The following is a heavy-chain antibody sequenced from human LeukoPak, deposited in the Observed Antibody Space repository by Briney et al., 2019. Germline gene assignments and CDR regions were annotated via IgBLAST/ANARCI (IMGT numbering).Heavy chain of an antibody. D-gene: IGHD3-3*01. V-gene: IGHV4-4*07. CDR1: GGSISSYY. J-gene: IGHJ6*02. CDR2: IYTSGST. CDR3: ARGSLNYDFWSGQPNGMDV. Sequence: SETLSLTCTVSGGSISSYYWSWIRQPAGKGLEWIGRIYTSGSTNYNPSLKSRVTMSVDTSKNQFSLKLSSVTAADTAVYYCARGSLNYDFWSGQPNGMDVWGQGITVTVSS.